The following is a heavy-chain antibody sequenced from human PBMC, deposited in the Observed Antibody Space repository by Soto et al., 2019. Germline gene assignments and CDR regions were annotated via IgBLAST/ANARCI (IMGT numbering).Heavy chain of an antibody. V-gene: IGHV3-48*02. D-gene: IGHD2-21*02. J-gene: IGHJ6*02. CDR2: ISSSSSTI. CDR1: GFTFSSYS. Sequence: PGGSLRLSCAASGFTFSSYSMNWVRQAPGKGLEWVSYISSSSSTIYYADSVKGRFTISRDNAKNSLYLQMNSLRDEDTAVYYCARDFVVVTATDYYFYGMEVWGQGTTVTVSS. CDR3: ARDFVVVTATDYYFYGMEV.